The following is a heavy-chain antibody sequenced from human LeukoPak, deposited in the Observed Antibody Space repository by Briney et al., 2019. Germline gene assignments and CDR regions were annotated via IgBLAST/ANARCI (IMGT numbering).Heavy chain of an antibody. V-gene: IGHV3-30-3*01. CDR3: ARDLSNSGYGAPDDY. J-gene: IGHJ4*02. Sequence: PGRSLRLSCAASGFTFSSYAMHWVRQAPGKGLEWVAVISYDGSNKYYADSVKGRFTISRDNSKNTLYLQMNSLRAEDTAVYYCARDLSNSGYGAPDDYWGQGTLVTVSS. CDR2: ISYDGSNK. D-gene: IGHD5-12*01. CDR1: GFTFSSYA.